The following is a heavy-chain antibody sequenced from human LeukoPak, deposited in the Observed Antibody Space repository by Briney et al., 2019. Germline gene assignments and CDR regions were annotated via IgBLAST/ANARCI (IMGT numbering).Heavy chain of an antibody. CDR3: ARREMATLYYFDY. Sequence: GGSLRLSCAASGFTFSSYSMNWVRRAPGKGLEWVSSISSSSSYIYYADSVKGRFTISRDNAKNSLYLQMNSLRAEDTAVYYCARREMATLYYFDYWGQGTLVTVSS. V-gene: IGHV3-21*01. CDR1: GFTFSSYS. D-gene: IGHD5-24*01. CDR2: ISSSSSYI. J-gene: IGHJ4*02.